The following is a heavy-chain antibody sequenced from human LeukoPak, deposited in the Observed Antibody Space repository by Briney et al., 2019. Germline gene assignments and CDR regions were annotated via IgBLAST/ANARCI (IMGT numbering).Heavy chain of an antibody. CDR2: IYYSGST. V-gene: IGHV4-59*12. J-gene: IGHJ4*02. CDR3: ARESYSGYGSFDH. D-gene: IGHD5-12*01. CDR1: GGSISSYY. Sequence: PSETLSLTCTVSGGSISSYYWSWIRQPPGKGLEWIGYIYYSGSTNYNPSLKSRVTISVDTSKNQFSLKLSSVTAADTAVYYCARESYSGYGSFDHWGQGTLVTVSS.